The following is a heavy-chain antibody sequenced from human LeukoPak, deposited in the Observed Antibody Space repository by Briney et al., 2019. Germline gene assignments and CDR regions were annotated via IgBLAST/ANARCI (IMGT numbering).Heavy chain of an antibody. V-gene: IGHV3-72*01. CDR3: ARFRGFYYGLDL. Sequence: GGSLRLSCAASGSTFSDHYMDWVRQAPGKGLEWVGHIKNKANGYTTEYAASVKGRFTISRDDSKNALFLQMNSLETDDTAVYYCARFRGFYYGLDLWGPGTTVIVSS. CDR1: GSTFSDHY. D-gene: IGHD3-10*01. CDR2: IKNKANGYTT. J-gene: IGHJ6*02.